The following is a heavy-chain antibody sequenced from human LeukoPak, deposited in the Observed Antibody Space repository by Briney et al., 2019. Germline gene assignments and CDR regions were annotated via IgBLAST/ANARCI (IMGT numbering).Heavy chain of an antibody. D-gene: IGHD3-9*01. J-gene: IGHJ4*02. Sequence: GGSLRLSCAASGFTFRSYWMHWVRQAPGKGLVWVSRINFDGSTTNYADSVKGRFTISRDNAKNTLYLQMNSLRAEDTAVYYCARAPEYFDILTGFYNFFFDYWGQGTLVRVSS. CDR1: GFTFRSYW. V-gene: IGHV3-74*01. CDR3: ARAPEYFDILTGFYNFFFDY. CDR2: INFDGSTT.